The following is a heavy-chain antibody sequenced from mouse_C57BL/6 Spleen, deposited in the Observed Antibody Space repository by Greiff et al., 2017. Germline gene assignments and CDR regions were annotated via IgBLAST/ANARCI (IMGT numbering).Heavy chain of an antibody. CDR2: IYPGSGNT. CDR1: GYSFTSYY. J-gene: IGHJ4*01. V-gene: IGHV1-66*01. D-gene: IGHD2-3*01. Sequence: QVQLKQSGPELVKPGASVKISCKASGYSFTSYYIHWVKQRPGQGLEWIGWIYPGSGNTKYNEKFKGKATLTADTSSSTAYMQLSSLTSEDSAVYYCARDGLYAMDYWGQGTSVTVSS. CDR3: ARDGLYAMDY.